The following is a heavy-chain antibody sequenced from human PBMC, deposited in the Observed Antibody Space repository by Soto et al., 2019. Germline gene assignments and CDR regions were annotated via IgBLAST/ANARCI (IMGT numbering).Heavy chain of an antibody. J-gene: IGHJ4*02. CDR2: IYYSGRT. CDR3: ARQRTTVVTQAYFDH. D-gene: IGHD2-21*02. V-gene: IGHV4-39*01. Sequence: SETLSLTCIVSGESISSSSYYWGWIRQPPGKGLEWIGSIYYSGRTYYNPSFKSRVTISIDTSKNQFSLKLSSVTATDTAVYYCARQRTTVVTQAYFDHWGQGALVTVST. CDR1: GESISSSSYY.